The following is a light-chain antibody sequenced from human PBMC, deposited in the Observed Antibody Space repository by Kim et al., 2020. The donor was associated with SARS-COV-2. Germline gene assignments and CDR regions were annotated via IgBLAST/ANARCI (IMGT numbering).Light chain of an antibody. J-gene: IGKJ1*01. V-gene: IGKV1-5*01. CDR2: DAS. CDR3: QLYNRHRT. CDR1: QGISAR. Sequence: DIQMTQSPSTLSASVGDRVTITSRASQGISARLAWYQQKPGIAPKLLICDASSLESGVPSRFSVSGSVTEFTLTISSLQPDDFATYYCQLYNRHRTFDQGTKVDIK.